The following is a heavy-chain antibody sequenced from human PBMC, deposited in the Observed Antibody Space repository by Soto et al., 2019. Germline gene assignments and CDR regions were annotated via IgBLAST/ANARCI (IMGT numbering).Heavy chain of an antibody. CDR2: IYYSGST. CDR1: GGAISSGGYY. J-gene: IGHJ4*02. D-gene: IGHD6-13*01. V-gene: IGHV4-31*03. CDR3: ARFFGVAAAGPFDY. Sequence: QVQLQESGPVLVKPSQTLSLTCTVSGGAISSGGYYWSWIRQHPGKGLEWIGYIYYSGSTYYNPSLKSRVTISVDTSKNPFSLKLSSVTAADTAVYYCARFFGVAAAGPFDYWVQGTLVTVSS.